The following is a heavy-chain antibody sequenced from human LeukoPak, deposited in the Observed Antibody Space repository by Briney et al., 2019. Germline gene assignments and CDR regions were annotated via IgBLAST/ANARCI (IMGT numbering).Heavy chain of an antibody. CDR2: INSDGTIT. CDR3: ARGLKGYGIFDY. J-gene: IGHJ4*02. CDR1: GFTFDDYA. V-gene: IGHV3-74*01. D-gene: IGHD4-17*01. Sequence: PGGSLRLSCAASGFTFDDYAMHWVRQAPGKGLEWVSRINSDGTITTYADSVKGRFTISRDNAKNTLYLQMNSLRAEDTAVYYCARGLKGYGIFDYWGQGTLVTVSS.